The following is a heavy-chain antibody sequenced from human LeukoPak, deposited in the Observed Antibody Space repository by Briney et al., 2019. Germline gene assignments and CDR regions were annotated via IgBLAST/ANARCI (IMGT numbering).Heavy chain of an antibody. J-gene: IGHJ4*02. D-gene: IGHD3-3*01. CDR2: ISSSSSYI. CDR1: GFTFSSYS. Sequence: GGSLRLSCAASGFTFSSYSMTWVRQAPGKGLEWVSSISSSSSYIYYADPVKGRFTISRDNAKNSLYLQMNSLRAEDTAVYYCARSQKSGYFDYWGQGTLVTVSS. V-gene: IGHV3-21*01. CDR3: ARSQKSGYFDY.